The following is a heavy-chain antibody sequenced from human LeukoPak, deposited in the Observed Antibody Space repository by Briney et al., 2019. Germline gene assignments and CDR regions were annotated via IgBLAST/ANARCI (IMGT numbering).Heavy chain of an antibody. D-gene: IGHD5-18*01. V-gene: IGHV1-24*01. Sequence: ASVKVSCTVSGYTLTELSMHWVRQALGKGLEWMGGFDPEDGETIYAQKFQGRVTMTEDTSTDTAYMELSSLRSEDTAVYYCATAGDSYGYFHFDYWGQGTLVTVSS. CDR1: GYTLTELS. J-gene: IGHJ4*02. CDR3: ATAGDSYGYFHFDY. CDR2: FDPEDGET.